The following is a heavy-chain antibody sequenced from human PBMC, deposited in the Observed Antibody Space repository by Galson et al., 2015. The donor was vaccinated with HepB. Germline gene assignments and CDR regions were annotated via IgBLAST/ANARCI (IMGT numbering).Heavy chain of an antibody. Sequence: SLRLSCAASGFTFSDHYMDWVRQAPGKGLEWEWVGRSRNKANSYTTEYAASVKGRFTISRDDSENSLYLQMNSLKSEDTAVYYCARVSGKYYFEYWGQGTLVTVSP. CDR1: GFTFSDHY. V-gene: IGHV3-72*01. CDR2: SRNKANSYTT. CDR3: ARVSGKYYFEY. J-gene: IGHJ4*02.